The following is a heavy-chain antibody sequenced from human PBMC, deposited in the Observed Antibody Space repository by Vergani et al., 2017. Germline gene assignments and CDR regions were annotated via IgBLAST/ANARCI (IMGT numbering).Heavy chain of an antibody. CDR3: AARRGYSYGFSSLREYFDY. J-gene: IGHJ4*02. D-gene: IGHD5-18*01. Sequence: QMQLVQSGPEVKKPGTSVTVSCQASGFTFTSSAVQWVRQARGQRLEWIGWIVVGSGNTNYAQKFQERVTITRDMSTSTAYMELSSLRSEDTAVYYCAARRGYSYGFSSLREYFDYWGQGTLVTVSS. V-gene: IGHV1-58*01. CDR1: GFTFTSSA. CDR2: IVVGSGNT.